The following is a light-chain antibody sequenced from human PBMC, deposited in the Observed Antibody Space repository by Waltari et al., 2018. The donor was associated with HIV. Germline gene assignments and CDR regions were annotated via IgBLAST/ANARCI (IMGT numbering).Light chain of an antibody. CDR3: CSYTSSDTWV. Sequence: QSALTQPASVSGSPGQSVTVSCSGSGKDLGAYDYVSWFQQHPDKAPQLIIFDVSKRPSGISDRFSASKSGNTASLTISGLQPEDEADYFCCSYTSSDTWVFGAGTKVTVL. CDR1: GKDLGAYDY. V-gene: IGLV2-14*03. CDR2: DVS. J-gene: IGLJ3*02.